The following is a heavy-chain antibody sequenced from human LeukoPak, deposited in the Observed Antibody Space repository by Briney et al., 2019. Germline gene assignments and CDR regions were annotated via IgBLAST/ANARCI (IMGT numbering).Heavy chain of an antibody. Sequence: ASVKVSCKASGYTFTSYAMHWVRQAPGQRLEWMGWINAGNGNTKYLQKFQGRVTITRDTSASTAYMELSSLRSEDTAVYYCARYGGSDAFDIWGQGTMVTVSS. CDR3: ARYGGSDAFDI. J-gene: IGHJ3*02. CDR1: GYTFTSYA. V-gene: IGHV1-3*01. D-gene: IGHD4-23*01. CDR2: INAGNGNT.